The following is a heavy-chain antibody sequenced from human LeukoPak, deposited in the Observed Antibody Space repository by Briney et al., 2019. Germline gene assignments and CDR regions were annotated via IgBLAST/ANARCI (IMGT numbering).Heavy chain of an antibody. CDR1: GLTFSSYW. CDR2: IKEDGSRK. Sequence: GGSLRLSCAVSGLTFSSYWMTWVRQAPGKGLEWVANIKEDGSRKNYMDSAKGRFTISRDNTKNSLYLQMNSLRAEDTAVYYCATPLDYYDSSGYHQGGDWGQGTLVTVSS. CDR3: ATPLDYYDSSGYHQGGD. D-gene: IGHD3-22*01. V-gene: IGHV3-7*03. J-gene: IGHJ4*02.